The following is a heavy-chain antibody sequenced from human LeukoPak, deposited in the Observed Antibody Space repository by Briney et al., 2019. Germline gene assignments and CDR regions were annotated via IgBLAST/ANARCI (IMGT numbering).Heavy chain of an antibody. V-gene: IGHV3-21*06. CDR3: VRVKRSSTTSFGAFGV. CDR2: ITSGGTYI. D-gene: IGHD2-2*01. CDR1: GFTFSDYS. J-gene: IGHJ3*01. Sequence: GGSLRLSCAASGFTFSDYSMNWVRQAPGKGLEWVSSITSGGTYIYYADSVTGRFTVSRDNAKNSLYLQMNSLTVEDTAVYYCVRVKRSSTTSFGAFGVWGHGTVVSVSS.